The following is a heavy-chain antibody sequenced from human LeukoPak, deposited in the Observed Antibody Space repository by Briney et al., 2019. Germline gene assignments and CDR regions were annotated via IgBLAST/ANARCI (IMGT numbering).Heavy chain of an antibody. CDR2: IYTSGST. J-gene: IGHJ3*02. D-gene: IGHD3-9*01. V-gene: IGHV4-4*09. Sequence: SETLSLTCTVSGGSISGYYWSWIRQPPGNRLEWIGYIYTSGSTDYNPSLRSRVTISVDTSKNQFSLKLSSVTAADTAVYYCARPSTRYRSLDVFDIWGQGTMVTVSS. CDR1: GGSISGYY. CDR3: ARPSTRYRSLDVFDI.